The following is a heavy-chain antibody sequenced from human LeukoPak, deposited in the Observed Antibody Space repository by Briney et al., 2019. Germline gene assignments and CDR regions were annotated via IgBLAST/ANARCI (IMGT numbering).Heavy chain of an antibody. CDR3: ARDRIDYYDSSGYFYYYYMDV. Sequence: PSGTLSLTCTASGGSISSYYWSWIRQPAGKGLEWIGRIYTSGSTKHNLYLKSRLTTIVDTSKNHFSLKLSSVTAADTAVYYCARDRIDYYDSSGYFYYYYMDVWGKGTTVTVSS. J-gene: IGHJ6*03. D-gene: IGHD3-22*01. CDR1: GGSISSYY. V-gene: IGHV4-4*07. CDR2: IYTSGST.